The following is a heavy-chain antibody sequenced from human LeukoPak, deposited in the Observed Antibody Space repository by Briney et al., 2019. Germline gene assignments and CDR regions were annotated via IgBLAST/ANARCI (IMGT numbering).Heavy chain of an antibody. CDR1: GGSVSSGSYY. CDR2: IYYSGST. D-gene: IGHD6-13*01. Sequence: SETLSLTYPVSGGSVSSGSYYWRWIRQPPGKGLEWIGYIYYSGSTNYNPSLKSRVTISVDMSKNQFSLKLNSVTAADTAVYFCARDQVTAAGTGGLGYWGQGTLVTVSS. V-gene: IGHV4-61*01. J-gene: IGHJ4*02. CDR3: ARDQVTAAGTGGLGY.